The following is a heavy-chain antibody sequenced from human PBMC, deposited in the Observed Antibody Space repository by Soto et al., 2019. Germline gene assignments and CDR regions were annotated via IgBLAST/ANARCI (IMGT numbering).Heavy chain of an antibody. Sequence: SETLSLTCSVSGGSISGYYWSWIRQPPGKELEWIGYIYYTGSTSYNPSLKSRVTISVDTSRNQFSLKLSSVTAADTAVYYCARDAESGTYYPFYYWGQGNLVTVSS. V-gene: IGHV4-59*01. D-gene: IGHD1-26*01. CDR3: ARDAESGTYYPFYY. CDR2: IYYTGST. CDR1: GGSISGYY. J-gene: IGHJ4*02.